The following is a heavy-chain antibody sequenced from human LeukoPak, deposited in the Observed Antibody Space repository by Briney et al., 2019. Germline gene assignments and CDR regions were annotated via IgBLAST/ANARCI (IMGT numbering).Heavy chain of an antibody. CDR2: IYYSGST. Sequence: PLETLSLTCTVSGGSISSYYWSWIRQPPGKGLEWIGYIYYSGSTNYNPSLKSRVTISVDTSKNQFSLKLSSVTAADTAVYYCARGRGYFEYWGQGTLVTVSS. CDR3: ARGRGYFEY. D-gene: IGHD3-10*01. CDR1: GGSISSYY. J-gene: IGHJ4*02. V-gene: IGHV4-59*01.